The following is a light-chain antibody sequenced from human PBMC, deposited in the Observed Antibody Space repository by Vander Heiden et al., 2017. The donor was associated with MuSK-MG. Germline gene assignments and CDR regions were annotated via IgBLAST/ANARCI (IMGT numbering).Light chain of an antibody. CDR1: SGSVSATSY. CDR2: NTN. V-gene: IGLV8-61*01. J-gene: IGLJ3*02. CDR3: LLLVRSDLWV. Sequence: QTVVTQEPSVSVSPGGTVTLTCGLSSGSVSATSYPSWYQQTPGQAPRTLISNTNTRSSGVPDRFSGSILGNKAALTITGAQADDDSDYYCLLLVRSDLWVFGGGTKLTVL.